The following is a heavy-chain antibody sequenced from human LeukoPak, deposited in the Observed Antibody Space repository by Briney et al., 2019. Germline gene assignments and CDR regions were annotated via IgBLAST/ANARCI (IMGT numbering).Heavy chain of an antibody. CDR2: ISSDSTYI. Sequence: PGGSLRLSCAASGFTFSTYSMNWVRQAPGKGLEWVSAISSDSTYIYYADSMKGRFTISRDNAKNSLYLQMNSLRAEDTAVYYCAKPYSSNWYYTFDYWGQGTLVTVSS. CDR3: AKPYSSNWYYTFDY. J-gene: IGHJ4*02. V-gene: IGHV3-21*01. D-gene: IGHD6-13*01. CDR1: GFTFSTYS.